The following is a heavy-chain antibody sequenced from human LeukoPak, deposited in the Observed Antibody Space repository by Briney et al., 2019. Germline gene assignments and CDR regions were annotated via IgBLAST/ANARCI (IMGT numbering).Heavy chain of an antibody. CDR2: ISYNSGTI. J-gene: IGHJ3*02. V-gene: IGHV3-9*01. D-gene: IGHD2-15*01. Sequence: PGRSLRLSCAASGFNFVDYAMHWVRQVPGKGLEWVSGISYNSGTIVYADSVKGRFTISRDNAKNSLFLQMNSLRAEDTAVYYCARHRSGGSQDDAFDIWGQGTMVTVSS. CDR3: ARHRSGGSQDDAFDI. CDR1: GFNFVDYA.